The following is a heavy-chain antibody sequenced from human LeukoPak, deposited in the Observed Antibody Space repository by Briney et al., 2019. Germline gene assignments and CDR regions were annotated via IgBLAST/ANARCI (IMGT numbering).Heavy chain of an antibody. J-gene: IGHJ4*02. CDR3: ARGANYYDSSGLNYYFDY. V-gene: IGHV3-21*01. Sequence: GGSLRLSCAASGFTFSSYSMNWVRQAPGTGLEWVSSIRSSSSYIYYAESVKGRFTISRDNAKNSLYLQMNSLRAEDTAVYYCARGANYYDSSGLNYYFDYWGQGTLVTVSS. CDR1: GFTFSSYS. D-gene: IGHD3-22*01. CDR2: IRSSSSYI.